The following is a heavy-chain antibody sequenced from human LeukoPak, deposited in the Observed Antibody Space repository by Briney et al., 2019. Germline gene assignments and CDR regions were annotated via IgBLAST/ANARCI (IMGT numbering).Heavy chain of an antibody. Sequence: ASVKVSCKASGYTFTSYGISWVRQAPGQGLEWMGWMNPNSGNTGYAQKFQGRVTMTRNTSISTAYMELSSLRSEDTAVYYCARGGGLQLVPGDFDYWGQGTLVTVSS. CDR1: GYTFTSYG. D-gene: IGHD6-13*01. CDR3: ARGGGLQLVPGDFDY. J-gene: IGHJ4*02. CDR2: MNPNSGNT. V-gene: IGHV1-8*02.